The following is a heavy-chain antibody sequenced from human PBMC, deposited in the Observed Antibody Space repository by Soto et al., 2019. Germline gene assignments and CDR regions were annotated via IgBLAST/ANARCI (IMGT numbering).Heavy chain of an antibody. CDR1: GFTFSSYA. Sequence: ALRLSCAASGFTFSSYAMHWVRQAPGKGLEWVAVIAYDGSNKYYADSVKGRFTISRDNSKSTLYLQMNSLRAEDTAVYYCAREDVVYYDSSGYYFDYWGQGTLVTVSS. J-gene: IGHJ4*02. CDR3: AREDVVYYDSSGYYFDY. CDR2: IAYDGSNK. D-gene: IGHD3-22*01. V-gene: IGHV3-30-3*01.